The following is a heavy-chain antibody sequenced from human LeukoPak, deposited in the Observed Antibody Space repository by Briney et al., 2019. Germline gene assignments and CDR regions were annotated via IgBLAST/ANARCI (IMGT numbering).Heavy chain of an antibody. D-gene: IGHD1-26*01. J-gene: IGHJ4*02. V-gene: IGHV3-15*05. CDR2: IKSKSDGRTT. Sequence: GGSLRLSCAASGFIFTNAWMTWVRRAPGKGLEWVGRIKSKSDGRTTDYAAPVKGRFTISRNDSKKTLYLQMNSLKTEDTAVYYCATDRLTVGALGIVYWGQGTLVTVSS. CDR3: ATDRLTVGALGIVY. CDR1: GFIFTNAW.